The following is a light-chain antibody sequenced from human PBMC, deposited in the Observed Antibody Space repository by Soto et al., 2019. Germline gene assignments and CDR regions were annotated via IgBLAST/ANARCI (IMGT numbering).Light chain of an antibody. Sequence: IVLTQSPATLSLSPGERATFSCRASQSVSRDLVWYQQQPGQAPRLLIYDASNRATGIPARFSGSGSGTDSTLTISSLEPEDFAVYYCQQRSNWAPLTFGGGTKVEIK. CDR1: QSVSRD. J-gene: IGKJ4*01. V-gene: IGKV3-11*01. CDR2: DAS. CDR3: QQRSNWAPLT.